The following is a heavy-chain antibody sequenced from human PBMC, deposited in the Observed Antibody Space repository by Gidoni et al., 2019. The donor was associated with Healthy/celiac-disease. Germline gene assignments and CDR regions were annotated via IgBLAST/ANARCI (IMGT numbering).Heavy chain of an antibody. Sequence: EVQLVESGGGLVQPGGSLRLSCAASGFTVSSNYMSWVRQAPGKGLEWVSVIYSGGSTDYADSVKGRFTISRDNSKNTLYLQMNSLRAEDTAVYYCAREVGEAFTIFGAGLGYWGQGTLVTVSS. CDR2: IYSGGST. J-gene: IGHJ4*02. D-gene: IGHD3-3*01. CDR3: AREVGEAFTIFGAGLGY. CDR1: GFTVSSNY. V-gene: IGHV3-66*01.